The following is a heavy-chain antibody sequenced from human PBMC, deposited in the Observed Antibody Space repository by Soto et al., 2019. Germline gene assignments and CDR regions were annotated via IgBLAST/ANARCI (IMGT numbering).Heavy chain of an antibody. CDR2: IYYSGST. V-gene: IGHV4-39*01. D-gene: IGHD3-22*01. Sequence: QLQLQESGPGLVKPSETLSLTCTVSGDSISSSNYYWVWIRQPPGKGLEWIGSIYYSGSTYYNPSLKSRVTISVDTSKNQFSLKLSSVTAADTAVYYWARRSGYNYYYNYYGMDVWGQGTTVTVSS. CDR3: ARRSGYNYYYNYYGMDV. J-gene: IGHJ6*02. CDR1: GDSISSSNYY.